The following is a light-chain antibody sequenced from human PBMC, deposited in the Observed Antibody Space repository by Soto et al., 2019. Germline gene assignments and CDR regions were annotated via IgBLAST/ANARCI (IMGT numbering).Light chain of an antibody. CDR3: CSYAGSSTNWV. CDR1: SSDVGSYNL. Sequence: QSALTQPASVSGSPGQSITISCTGTSSDVGSYNLVSWYQQHPGKAPKLIIYEVSERPSGVSYRFSGSKSASTASLTISGLQAEDEADYYCCSYAGSSTNWVFGGGTKHTVL. CDR2: EVS. J-gene: IGLJ3*02. V-gene: IGLV2-23*02.